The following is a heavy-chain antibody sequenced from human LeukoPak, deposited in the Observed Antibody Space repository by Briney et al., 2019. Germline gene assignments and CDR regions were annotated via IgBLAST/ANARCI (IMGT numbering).Heavy chain of an antibody. Sequence: SETLSLTCSVSGGSIGSYHLNWIRQPSGKGLEWIGIVFNNGGTKHNPSLKSRVDISVDTSKNQFALKLSSVTAADTAVYYCVASYGGYVLDYWGQGALVIVSS. V-gene: IGHV4-59*01. D-gene: IGHD5-12*01. CDR2: VFNNGGT. CDR3: VASYGGYVLDY. CDR1: GGSIGSYH. J-gene: IGHJ4*02.